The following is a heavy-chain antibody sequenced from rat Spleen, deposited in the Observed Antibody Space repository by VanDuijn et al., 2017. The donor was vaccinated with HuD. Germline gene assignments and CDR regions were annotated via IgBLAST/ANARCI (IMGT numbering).Heavy chain of an antibody. V-gene: IGHV5-31*01. CDR3: ARGYSGDWYFDF. CDR1: GFTFNNYW. CDR2: ITNTGRNT. Sequence: EVQLMESGGGLVQPGRSLKLSCVASGFTFNNYWMTWIRQAPGKGLEWVASITNTGRNTYYPESVKGRFTVSRDIAENTLYLQMDSLRSEDTATYYCARGYSGDWYFDFWGPGTMVTVSS. J-gene: IGHJ1*01. D-gene: IGHD1-1*01.